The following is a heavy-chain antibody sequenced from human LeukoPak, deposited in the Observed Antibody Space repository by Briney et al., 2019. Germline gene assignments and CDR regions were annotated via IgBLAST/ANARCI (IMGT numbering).Heavy chain of an antibody. CDR3: ARQDAPGGSYGNYFDY. Sequence: PSETLSLTCTVSGGSISSSSYYWGWIRQPPGKGLEWIGSIYYSGSTYYNPSLKSRVTISVDTSKNQFSLKLSSVTAADTAVYYCARQDAPGGSYGNYFDYWGQGTLVTVSS. J-gene: IGHJ4*02. CDR1: GGSISSSSYY. CDR2: IYYSGST. V-gene: IGHV4-39*01. D-gene: IGHD1-26*01.